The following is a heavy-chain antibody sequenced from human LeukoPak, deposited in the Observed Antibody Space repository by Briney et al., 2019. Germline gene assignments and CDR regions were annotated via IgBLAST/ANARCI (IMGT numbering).Heavy chain of an antibody. D-gene: IGHD5-24*01. Sequence: SETLSLTCTVSGGSISSSSYYWSWIRQPPGKGLEWIGYIYYSGSTNYNPSFKSRVTISIDTSKNQFSLKLSSVTAADTAMYYCARTEWLQAFDYWGQGTLVTVSS. J-gene: IGHJ4*02. CDR3: ARTEWLQAFDY. CDR1: GGSISSSSYY. V-gene: IGHV4-61*01. CDR2: IYYSGST.